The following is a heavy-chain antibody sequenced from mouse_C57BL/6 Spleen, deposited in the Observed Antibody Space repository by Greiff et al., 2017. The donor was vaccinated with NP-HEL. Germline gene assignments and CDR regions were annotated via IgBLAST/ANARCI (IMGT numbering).Heavy chain of an antibody. CDR3: ARLGYYGSDYAMDY. CDR2: IWTGGGT. V-gene: IGHV2-9-1*01. D-gene: IGHD1-1*01. Sequence: VKLVESGPGLVAPSQSLSITCTVSGFSLTSYAISWVRQPPGKGLEWLGVIWTGGGTNYNSALKSRLSISKDNSKSQVFLKMNSLQTDDTARYYCARLGYYGSDYAMDYWGQGTSVTVSS. CDR1: GFSLTSYA. J-gene: IGHJ4*01.